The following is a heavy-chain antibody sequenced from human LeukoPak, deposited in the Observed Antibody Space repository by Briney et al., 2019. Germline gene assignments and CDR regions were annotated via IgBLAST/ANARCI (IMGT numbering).Heavy chain of an antibody. CDR3: AKVAPVITLFGVVVYLDV. D-gene: IGHD3-3*01. Sequence: PGGSLSLSCTASGFSFSSYERNWDRQAPGKGLEWISYISSSGNTIYYTDSVKGRFTISRDSANNSLYLQMNSLGAEDTAVYYCAKVAPVITLFGVVVYLDVWGKGTTVTV. J-gene: IGHJ6*03. V-gene: IGHV3-48*03. CDR1: GFSFSSYE. CDR2: ISSSGNTI.